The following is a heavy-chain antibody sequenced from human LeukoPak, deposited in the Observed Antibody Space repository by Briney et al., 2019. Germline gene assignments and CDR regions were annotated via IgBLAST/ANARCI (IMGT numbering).Heavy chain of an antibody. CDR1: GFIFSNFA. CDR3: AKVWGSSYYGSGHDAFDI. Sequence: PGGSLRLSCAASGFIFSNFAMSWVRQAPGKGLEWVSGIRTSGQSTYYADSVKGRFTISRDDSKNTLYLQMNSLRAEDTAVYYCAKVWGSSYYGSGHDAFDIWGQGTMVTVSS. V-gene: IGHV3-23*01. J-gene: IGHJ3*02. D-gene: IGHD3-10*01. CDR2: IRTSGQST.